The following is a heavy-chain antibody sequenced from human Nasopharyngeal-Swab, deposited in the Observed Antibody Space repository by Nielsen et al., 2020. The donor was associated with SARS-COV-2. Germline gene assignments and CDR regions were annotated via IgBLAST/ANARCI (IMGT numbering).Heavy chain of an antibody. CDR1: GYTLTELS. V-gene: IGHV1-24*01. J-gene: IGHJ4*02. CDR2: FDPEDGET. D-gene: IGHD5-18*01. CDR3: ARGRRGLVDSATNEFDY. Sequence: ASVKVSCKVSGYTLTELSMHWVRQAPGKGLEWMGGFDPEDGETIYAQKFQGRVTMTRTTSISTAYMELSSLRSEDTAVYYCARGRRGLVDSATNEFDYWGQGTLVTVSS.